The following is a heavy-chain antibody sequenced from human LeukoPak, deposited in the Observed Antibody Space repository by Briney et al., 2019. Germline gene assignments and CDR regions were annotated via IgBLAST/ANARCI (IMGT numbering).Heavy chain of an antibody. V-gene: IGHV3-23*01. CDR1: GFNFANHA. D-gene: IGHD2-21*02. Sequence: GVSLRLSCAASGFNFANHAMSWVRQTPGKGLEWVSAISGGGDITYYADSVTGRFTISRDNSKDTLFLQMHSLRHGDTAVYYCVREDTPATANYWGQGTLVTISS. CDR2: ISGGGDIT. CDR3: VREDTPATANY. J-gene: IGHJ4*02.